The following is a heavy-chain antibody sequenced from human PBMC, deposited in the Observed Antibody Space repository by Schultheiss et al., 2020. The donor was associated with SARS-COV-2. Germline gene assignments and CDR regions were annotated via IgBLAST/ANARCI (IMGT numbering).Heavy chain of an antibody. CDR2: IYYSGST. V-gene: IGHV4-59*01. J-gene: IGHJ5*02. CDR3: ARASSSWYGNWFDP. Sequence: SQTLPLTCPVSGGSISSYYWSWIRQPPGKGLEWIGYIYYSGSTNYNPSLKSRVTISVDTSKNQFSLKLSSVTAADTAVYYCARASSSWYGNWFDPWGQGTLVTVSS. CDR1: GGSISSYY. D-gene: IGHD6-13*01.